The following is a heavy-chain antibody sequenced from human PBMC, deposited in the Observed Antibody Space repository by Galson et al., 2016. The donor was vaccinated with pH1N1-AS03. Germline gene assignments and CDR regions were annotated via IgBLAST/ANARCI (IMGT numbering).Heavy chain of an antibody. CDR2: IYYTGST. CDR1: GDSIRSSY. V-gene: IGHV4-59*01. J-gene: IGHJ5*01. D-gene: IGHD3-16*01. CDR3: AREPGYPSNSWFDS. Sequence: SETLSLTCTVSGDSIRSSYWTWIRQSPGKGLEWIGYIYYTGSTNYNPSLKSRVTISVDTSKNQFSLKLNSVTAADTAVYFCAREPGYPSNSWFDSWGQGGLVTVSS.